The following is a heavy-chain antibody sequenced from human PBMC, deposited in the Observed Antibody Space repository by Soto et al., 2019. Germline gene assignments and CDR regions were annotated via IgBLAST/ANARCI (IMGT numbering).Heavy chain of an antibody. J-gene: IGHJ6*02. CDR2: ISSGGDSI. CDR3: ARPGGYGMDV. V-gene: IGHV3-48*02. D-gene: IGHD3-10*01. Sequence: EVQLVESGGGLVQPGGSLRLSCVASGFTFSTYSMTWVRQAPGKGLEWVSYISSGGDSIYDADSVKGRFTISRDNAKNSLYLQMNSLRDEDTALYYCARPGGYGMDVWGQGTTVTVSS. CDR1: GFTFSTYS.